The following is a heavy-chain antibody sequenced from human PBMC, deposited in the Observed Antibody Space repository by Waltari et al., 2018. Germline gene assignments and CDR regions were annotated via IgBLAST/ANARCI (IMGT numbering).Heavy chain of an antibody. D-gene: IGHD3-22*01. CDR3: AKDPSRSGYLGTYMDV. J-gene: IGHJ6*03. CDR2: IRYDGNDK. V-gene: IGHV3-30*02. Sequence: QVQLVESGGGVVQRGGSLRLSCAASGFTFSNYGMHWVRQAPGKGLEWVTFIRYDGNDKYYADSVKGRFTISRDNSKNTLYLQMNSLRAEDTAVYYCAKDPSRSGYLGTYMDVWGKGTTVTISS. CDR1: GFTFSNYG.